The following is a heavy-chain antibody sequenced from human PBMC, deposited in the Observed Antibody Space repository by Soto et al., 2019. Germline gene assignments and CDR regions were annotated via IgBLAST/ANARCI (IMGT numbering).Heavy chain of an antibody. CDR2: IIPIFGTA. J-gene: IGHJ5*02. CDR3: ARDRAKHSSSWYWSDP. D-gene: IGHD6-13*01. V-gene: IGHV1-69*01. Sequence: QVQLVQSGAEVKKPGSSVKVSCKASGGTFSSYAISWVRQAPGKGLEWMGGIIPIFGTANYAQKFQGRVTITADESTSTAYMELSGLRSEDTAVYYCARDRAKHSSSWYWSDPWGQGTLVTVSS. CDR1: GGTFSSYA.